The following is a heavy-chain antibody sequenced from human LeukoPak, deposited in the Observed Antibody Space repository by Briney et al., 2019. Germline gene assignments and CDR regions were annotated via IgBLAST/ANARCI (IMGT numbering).Heavy chain of an antibody. CDR3: AKGKSGKHIVVVTAYTLRTKDPEYFQH. Sequence: GGTLRLSCAASGFTFSSYGMSWVRQAAGKGLEWVSAIGGSGTKTFYAESVKGRFTISRDNSKNTLYLQMNSLRAEDTAVYYCAKGKSGKHIVVVTAYTLRTKDPEYFQHWGQGTLVTVSS. V-gene: IGHV3-23*01. CDR1: GFTFSSYG. CDR2: IGGSGTKT. D-gene: IGHD2-21*02. J-gene: IGHJ1*01.